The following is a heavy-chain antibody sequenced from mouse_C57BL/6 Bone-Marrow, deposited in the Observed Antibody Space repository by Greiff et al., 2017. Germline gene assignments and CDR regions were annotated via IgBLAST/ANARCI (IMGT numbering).Heavy chain of an antibody. CDR1: GFTFSSYA. CDR2: ISDGGSYT. D-gene: IGHD2-3*01. CDR3: ARGLLPDAMDY. Sequence: EVKLVESGGGLVKPGGSLKLSCAASGFTFSSYAMSWVRQTPEKRLEWVATISDGGSYTYYPDNVKGRFTISRDNAKNNLYLQMSHLKSEDTAMYYCARGLLPDAMDYWGQGTSVTVSS. V-gene: IGHV5-4*03. J-gene: IGHJ4*01.